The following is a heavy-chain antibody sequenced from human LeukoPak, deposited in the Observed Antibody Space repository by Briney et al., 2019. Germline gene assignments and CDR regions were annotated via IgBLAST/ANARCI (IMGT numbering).Heavy chain of an antibody. D-gene: IGHD6-19*01. CDR3: ASHPSKQWLALIMDV. Sequence: GGSLRLSCAASGFTFSSYSMNWVRQAPGKGLEWVSSISSSSSYIYYADSVKGRFTISRDNAKNSLYLQMNSLRAEDTAVYYCASHPSKQWLALIMDVWGKGTTVTVSS. J-gene: IGHJ6*03. CDR1: GFTFSSYS. CDR2: ISSSSSYI. V-gene: IGHV3-21*01.